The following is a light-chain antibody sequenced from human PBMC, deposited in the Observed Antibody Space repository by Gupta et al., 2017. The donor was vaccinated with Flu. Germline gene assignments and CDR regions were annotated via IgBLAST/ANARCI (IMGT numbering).Light chain of an antibody. CDR1: SSNIGSYT. CDR3: AVWDDSLNGHYV. J-gene: IGLJ1*01. Sequence: QSALTQPPAASGTPGQRVRCLCSGSSSNIGSYTVDWYQQLPGTAPKILIYDYTQRTSGVPDRFSGSKSGTSASLAISGLQSEDEADYYCAVWDDSLNGHYVFGSGTKVTVL. V-gene: IGLV1-44*01. CDR2: DYT.